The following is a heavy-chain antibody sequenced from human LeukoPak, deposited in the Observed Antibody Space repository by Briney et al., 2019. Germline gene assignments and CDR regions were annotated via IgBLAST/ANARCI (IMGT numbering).Heavy chain of an antibody. D-gene: IGHD2-2*01. CDR1: GGSFSGYY. V-gene: IGHV4-34*01. CDR3: ARVVVVVVPAAMEVNTYYMDV. J-gene: IGHJ6*03. CDR2: INHSGST. Sequence: MTSETLSLTCAVYGGSFSGYYWSWIRQPPGKGLEWIGEINHSGSTNYNPSLKSRVTISVDTSKNQFSLKLSSVTAADTAVYYCARVVVVVVPAAMEVNTYYMDVWGKGTTVTVSS.